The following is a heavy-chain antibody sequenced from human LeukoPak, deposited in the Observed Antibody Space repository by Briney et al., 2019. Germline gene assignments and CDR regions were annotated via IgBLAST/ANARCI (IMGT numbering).Heavy chain of an antibody. J-gene: IGHJ4*02. CDR2: ISGSGGST. D-gene: IGHD3-10*01. CDR3: AKEGREGFDY. Sequence: PGGSLRLSCAASGLTFSSYGMSWVRQAPGKGLEWVSTISGSGGSTYYADSVKGRFTVSRDNSKNTLYLQMNSLRAEDTAVYYCAKEGREGFDYWGQGTLVTVSS. V-gene: IGHV3-23*01. CDR1: GLTFSSYG.